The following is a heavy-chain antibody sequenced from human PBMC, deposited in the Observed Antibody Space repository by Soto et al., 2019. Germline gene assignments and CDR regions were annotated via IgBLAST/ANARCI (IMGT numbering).Heavy chain of an antibody. CDR2: IIPIFGTP. V-gene: IGHV1-69*01. CDR1: GGIFSTYA. CDR3: ARDRDDYGSGNYYNRIDF. J-gene: IGHJ4*02. Sequence: QVQLVQSGAEVKKPGSSVKVSCKASGGIFSTYAISWLRQAPGQGLEWMGGIIPIFGTPNYAQRFPGRVTTTADESTSTAYMELSRLRSEDTAVYYCARDRDDYGSGNYYNRIDFWGQGTLVTVSS. D-gene: IGHD3-10*01.